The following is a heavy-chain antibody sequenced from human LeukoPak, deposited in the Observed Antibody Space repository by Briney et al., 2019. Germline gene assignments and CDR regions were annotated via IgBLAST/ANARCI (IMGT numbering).Heavy chain of an antibody. J-gene: IGHJ4*02. V-gene: IGHV1-69*06. Sequence: ASVKVSCKASGYTFTSYAMHWVRQAPGQRLEWMGWIIPIFGTANYAQKFQGRVTITADKSTSTAYMELSSLRSEDTAVYYCARGYSSGWYEGHFDYWGQGTLVTVSS. CDR1: GYTFTSYA. D-gene: IGHD6-19*01. CDR3: ARGYSSGWYEGHFDY. CDR2: IIPIFGTA.